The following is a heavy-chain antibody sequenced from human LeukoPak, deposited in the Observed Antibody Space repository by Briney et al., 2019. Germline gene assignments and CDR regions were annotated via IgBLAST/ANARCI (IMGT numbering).Heavy chain of an antibody. D-gene: IGHD1-7*01. CDR2: IIPILGIA. V-gene: IGHV1-69*04. CDR3: ARDLHLSSPTTLGYY. CDR1: GGTFSSYA. J-gene: IGHJ4*02. Sequence: SVKGSCKASGGTFSSYAISWVRHAPGQGLEWMGRIIPILGIANYAQKFQGRVTITADKSTSTAYMELSSLRSEDTAVYYCARDLHLSSPTTLGYYWGQGTLVTVSS.